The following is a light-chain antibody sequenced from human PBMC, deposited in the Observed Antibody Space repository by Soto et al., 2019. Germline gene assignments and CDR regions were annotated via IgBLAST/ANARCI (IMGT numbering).Light chain of an antibody. CDR2: AAS. Sequence: TVMTQSPATLSVSPGERATLPCRASQGLGTNLAWYQQRPGQAPRLLIYAASTRATGVPARFSGSGSETEFTLTISSLQPDDFATYYCQKYHSYTRTFGQGTKVEIK. CDR3: QKYHSYTRT. V-gene: IGKV3-15*01. CDR1: QGLGTN. J-gene: IGKJ1*01.